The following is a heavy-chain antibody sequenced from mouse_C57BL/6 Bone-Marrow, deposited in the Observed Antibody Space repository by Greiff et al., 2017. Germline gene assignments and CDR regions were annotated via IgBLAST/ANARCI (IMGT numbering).Heavy chain of an antibody. CDR1: GYTFTSYW. CDR2: IDPSDSYT. CDR3: APLRGDLYFDV. V-gene: IGHV1-69*01. J-gene: IGHJ1*03. Sequence: QVQLQQPGAELVMPGASVKLSCKASGYTFTSYWMHWVKQRPGQGLEWIGEIDPSDSYTNYNQKFKGKSTLTVDQSSSTAYMQLSSLTSEDSAVYYCAPLRGDLYFDVWGTGTTVTVSS. D-gene: IGHD2-4*01.